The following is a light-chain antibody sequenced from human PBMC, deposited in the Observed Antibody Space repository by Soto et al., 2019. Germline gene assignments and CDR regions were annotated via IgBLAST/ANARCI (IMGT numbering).Light chain of an antibody. V-gene: IGLV2-8*01. CDR1: SSDVGGYNY. CDR2: EVT. Sequence: QSVLTQPPSASGSPGQSVTISCTGSSSDVGGYNYVSWYQQYPGRAPKLMIYEVTKRPSGVPDRFSGSKSGNTASLTVSGLQAEDEADYYCCSYAASNHCDFVFGGGTKLTVL. CDR3: CSYAASNHCDFV. J-gene: IGLJ3*02.